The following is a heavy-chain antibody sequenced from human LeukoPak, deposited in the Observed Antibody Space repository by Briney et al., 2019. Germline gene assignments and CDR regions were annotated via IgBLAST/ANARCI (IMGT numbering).Heavy chain of an antibody. J-gene: IGHJ4*02. D-gene: IGHD3-16*01. V-gene: IGHV3-64D*06. CDR1: GFTFSSYA. Sequence: GGSLRLSCSASGFTFSSYAMHWVRQAPGKGLEYVSAISSNGGSTYYADSVKGRFTISRDNSKNTLYLQMSSLRAEDTAIYYCARDPWGIHAYWGQGTLVTVSS. CDR2: ISSNGGST. CDR3: ARDPWGIHAY.